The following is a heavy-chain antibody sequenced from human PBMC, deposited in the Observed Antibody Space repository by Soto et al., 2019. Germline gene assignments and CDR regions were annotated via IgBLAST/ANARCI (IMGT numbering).Heavy chain of an antibody. CDR1: GGDNLRDYR. Sequence: QVQLVQSGAEVKEPGSSVKVSCKASGGDNLRDYRATWLRRAPGQGLEWMGGIIPKLVSANYAQKFQGRVTITADESTNSVYRELRSLRSDDTAVYYWTRGGEGYNFVDVYWGQVTPVTVAS. J-gene: IGHJ4*02. D-gene: IGHD5-12*01. CDR2: IIPKLVSA. V-gene: IGHV1-69*01. CDR3: TRGGEGYNFVDVY.